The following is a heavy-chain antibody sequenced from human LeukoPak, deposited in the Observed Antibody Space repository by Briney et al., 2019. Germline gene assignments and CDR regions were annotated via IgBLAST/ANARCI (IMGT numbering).Heavy chain of an antibody. CDR3: ASGDTGMVTLDY. V-gene: IGHV3-21*01. CDR2: ISSSSSYI. Sequence: GGSLRLSCAASGFTFSSYSMNWVRQAPGKGLEWVSSISSSSSYIYYADSVKGRFTISRDNAKNSLYLQMNSLRAEDTAVYYCASGDTGMVTLDYWGQGTLVTVSS. D-gene: IGHD5-18*01. J-gene: IGHJ4*02. CDR1: GFTFSSYS.